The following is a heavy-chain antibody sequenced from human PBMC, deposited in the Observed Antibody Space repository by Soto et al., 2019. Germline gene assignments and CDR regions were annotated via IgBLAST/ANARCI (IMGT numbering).Heavy chain of an antibody. CDR1: GFTFSSYS. Sequence: PGGSLRLSCAASGFTFSSYSMNWVRQAPGKGLEWVSSISSSSSYIYYADSVKGRFTISRDNAKNSLYLQMNSLRAEDTAVYYCARDHPTYYDFWSGYSNYYYYMDVWGKGTTVTVSS. J-gene: IGHJ6*03. D-gene: IGHD3-3*01. CDR3: ARDHPTYYDFWSGYSNYYYYMDV. V-gene: IGHV3-21*01. CDR2: ISSSSSYI.